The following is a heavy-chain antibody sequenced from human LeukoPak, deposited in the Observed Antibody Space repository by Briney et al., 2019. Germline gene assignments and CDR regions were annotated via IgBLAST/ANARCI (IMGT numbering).Heavy chain of an antibody. V-gene: IGHV3-66*04. D-gene: IGHD2-15*01. Sequence: GGSLRLSCAASGFTVSRNYVSWVRQAPGKGLEWVSIIYSAGRTSYADSVKGRFTISRDNSNNALYLQMNSLRVEDTALYYCAGQLGRSGHSYWGQGALVTVSS. CDR1: GFTVSRNY. CDR3: AGQLGRSGHSY. CDR2: IYSAGRT. J-gene: IGHJ4*02.